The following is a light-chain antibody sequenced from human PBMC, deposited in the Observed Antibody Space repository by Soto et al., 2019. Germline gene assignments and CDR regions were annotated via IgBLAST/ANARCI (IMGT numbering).Light chain of an antibody. CDR1: QSVSSN. J-gene: IGKJ1*01. CDR2: GAS. Sequence: EIVMTQSPATLSVSPGERATLSFRASQSVSSNLAWYQQKPGQAPRLLIYGASTRATGIPARFSGSGSGTEFTLTISSLEPEDFAVYYCQQRSKWRTFGQGTKVDI. V-gene: IGKV3-15*01. CDR3: QQRSKWRT.